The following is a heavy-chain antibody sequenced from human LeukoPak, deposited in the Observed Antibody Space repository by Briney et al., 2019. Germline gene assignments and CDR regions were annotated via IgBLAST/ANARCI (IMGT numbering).Heavy chain of an antibody. D-gene: IGHD6-19*01. J-gene: IGHJ4*02. CDR2: ISYDGSNK. CDR3: ARDQMSGGSSGWSQGY. V-gene: IGHV3-30*04. Sequence: PGRSLRLSCAASGFTFSSYAMHWVRQAPGKGLEWVAVISYDGSNKYYADSVKGRFTISRDNSKNTLYLQMNSLRAEDTAVYYCARDQMSGGSSGWSQGYWGQGTLVTVSS. CDR1: GFTFSSYA.